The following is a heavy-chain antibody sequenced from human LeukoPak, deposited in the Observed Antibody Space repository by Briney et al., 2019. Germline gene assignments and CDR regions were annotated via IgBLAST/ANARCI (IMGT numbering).Heavy chain of an antibody. CDR2: IRYDGSNR. J-gene: IGHJ4*02. CDR3: AKRVKWELFNYFDY. D-gene: IGHD1-26*01. CDR1: GFTFSSYG. V-gene: IGHV3-30*02. Sequence: GGSLRLSCAASGFTFSSYGMHWVRQAPGKGLEWVAFIRYDGSNRYYADSVKGRFTISRDNSKNTLYLQMNSLRAEDTAVYYCAKRVKWELFNYFDYWGQGTLVTVSS.